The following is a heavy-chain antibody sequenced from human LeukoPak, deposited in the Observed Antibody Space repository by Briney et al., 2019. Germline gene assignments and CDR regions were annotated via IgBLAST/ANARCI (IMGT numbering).Heavy chain of an antibody. V-gene: IGHV4-4*07. J-gene: IGHJ3*02. CDR1: GGSISSYY. D-gene: IGHD2-8*01. CDR3: AGLGGYCTNAVCYSTFDI. CDR2: IYISGST. Sequence: SETLSLTCTVSGGSISSYYWSRIRQPAGKGLKWIGRIYISGSTNYNLSLKSRVTMSADTSKNQFSLRLSSVTAADTAVYFCAGLGGYCTNAVCYSTFDIWGQGTMVTVSS.